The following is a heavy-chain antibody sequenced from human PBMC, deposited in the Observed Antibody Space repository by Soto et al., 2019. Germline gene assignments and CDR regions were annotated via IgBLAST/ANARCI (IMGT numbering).Heavy chain of an antibody. CDR2: IYYSGST. D-gene: IGHD5-18*01. CDR3: ARDYGYKYGYYRWFDP. Sequence: PSETLSLTCTVSGGSISSGDYYWSWIRQPPGKGLEWIGYIYYSGSTYYNPSLKSRVTISVDTSKNQFSLKLSSVTAADTAVYYCARDYGYKYGYYRWFDPWGQGTLVTVSS. CDR1: GGSISSGDYY. J-gene: IGHJ5*02. V-gene: IGHV4-30-4*01.